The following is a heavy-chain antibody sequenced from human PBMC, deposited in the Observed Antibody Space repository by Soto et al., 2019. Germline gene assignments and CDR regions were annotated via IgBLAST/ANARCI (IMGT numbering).Heavy chain of an antibody. D-gene: IGHD1-26*01. CDR2: IYHTGSA. Sequence: QVQLQESGPGLVNPSQTLSVTCTVSGGSLSSDNFFWSWVRQHPETGLEWVGYIYHTGSAYYNPSLNSRLTISQDTSKKRFSLSLISVTAADTAVYYCAREVISPATSDAFDIWGQGTMVTVSS. J-gene: IGHJ3*02. CDR1: GGSLSSDNFF. CDR3: AREVISPATSDAFDI. V-gene: IGHV4-31*03.